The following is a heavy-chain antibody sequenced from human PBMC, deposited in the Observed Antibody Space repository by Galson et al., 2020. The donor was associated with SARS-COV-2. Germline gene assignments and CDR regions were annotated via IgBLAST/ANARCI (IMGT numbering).Heavy chain of an antibody. CDR3: AREKDFWSGPDY. V-gene: IGHV3-11*01. D-gene: IGHD3-3*01. J-gene: IGHJ4*02. CDR2: ISWSGSTI. CDR1: GFRFSDHY. Sequence: GGYLRLSCEASGFRFSDHYMSWIRQAPGKGLEWVSHISWSGSTIYYADSVKGRFTISSDNAKNSLYLQMNSLRAEDTAVYFCAREKDFWSGPDYWGQGTLGTVSS.